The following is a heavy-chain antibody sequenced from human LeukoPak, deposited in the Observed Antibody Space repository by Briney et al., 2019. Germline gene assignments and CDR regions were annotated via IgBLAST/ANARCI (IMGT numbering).Heavy chain of an antibody. J-gene: IGHJ4*02. D-gene: IGHD5-24*01. CDR2: IYYSGST. CDR1: GGSISSYY. CDR3: ARDGDGYTPNFDY. Sequence: SETLSLTCTVSGGSISSYYWSWIRQPPGKGLEWLGYIYYSGSTNYNPSLKSRVTISVDTSENQFSLKLSSVTVADTAVYYCARDGDGYTPNFDYWGQGTLVTVSS. V-gene: IGHV4-59*01.